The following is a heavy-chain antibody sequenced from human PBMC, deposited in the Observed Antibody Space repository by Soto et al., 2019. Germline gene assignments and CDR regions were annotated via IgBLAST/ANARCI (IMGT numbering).Heavy chain of an antibody. V-gene: IGHV4-4*02. J-gene: IGHJ4*02. Sequence: QVQVQESGPGLVKPSGTLSLNCAVSGGSITTTSWGSWVRQPPGKGLEWIGEIYHGGSTNYSPSLKSRATMSVDTSKNQFSLKLTSVTAADTAVYYWARSGRGVAGTAVVAYFDSWGRGTLVTVSS. CDR2: IYHGGST. CDR3: ARSGRGVAGTAVVAYFDS. CDR1: GGSITTTSW. D-gene: IGHD6-19*01.